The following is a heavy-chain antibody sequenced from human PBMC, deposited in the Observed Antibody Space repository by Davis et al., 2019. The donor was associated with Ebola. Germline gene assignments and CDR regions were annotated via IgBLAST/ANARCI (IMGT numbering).Heavy chain of an antibody. D-gene: IGHD1-26*01. CDR3: AKASGGIGGSVDY. V-gene: IGHV3-23*01. CDR1: GFTFSSYA. J-gene: IGHJ4*02. Sequence: GESLKTSCAASGFTFSSYAMSRVRQAPGKGLEWVSTISGNGGSTYSADSVKGRFIISRDNSKNTLYLQVNSLRAEDTAVYYCAKASGGIGGSVDYWGQGALVTVSS. CDR2: ISGNGGST.